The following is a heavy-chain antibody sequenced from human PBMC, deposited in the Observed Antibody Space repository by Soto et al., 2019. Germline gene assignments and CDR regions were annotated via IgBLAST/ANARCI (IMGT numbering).Heavy chain of an antibody. CDR1: GFTFSNAW. Sequence: GGSLRLSCAASGFTFSNAWMSWVRQAPGKGLEWVGRIKSKTDGGTTDYAAPVKGRFTISRDDSKNTLYLQMNSLKTEDTAVYYCTTDGEDNWFHYYYYMDVWGKGTTVTVSS. J-gene: IGHJ6*03. CDR3: TTDGEDNWFHYYYYMDV. V-gene: IGHV3-15*01. CDR2: IKSKTDGGTT. D-gene: IGHD1-20*01.